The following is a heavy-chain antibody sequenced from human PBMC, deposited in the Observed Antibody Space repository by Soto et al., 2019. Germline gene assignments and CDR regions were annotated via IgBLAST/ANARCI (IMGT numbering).Heavy chain of an antibody. CDR3: ARTHGDLDY. CDR1: GGSISRYY. D-gene: IGHD4-17*01. J-gene: IGHJ4*02. V-gene: IGHV4-59*01. CDR2: IYYSGST. Sequence: QVQLQESGPGLVKPSETLSLTCTVSGGSISRYYWSWIRQPPGKGLEWLGYIYYSGSTNYNPSLQSRVTISVDTSKNQFSLKLSSVTAADTAVYYCARTHGDLDYWGQGTLVTVSS.